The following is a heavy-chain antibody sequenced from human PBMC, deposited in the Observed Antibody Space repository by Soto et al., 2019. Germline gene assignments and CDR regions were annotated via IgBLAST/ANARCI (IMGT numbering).Heavy chain of an antibody. D-gene: IGHD3-16*02. CDR1: GVTFSKFI. CDR2: IIPIFGTA. Sequence: QVQLEQSGGEVKKPGSSVKVSCKASGVTFSKFIMTWVRQAPGLGLEWVGGIIPIFGTANYAQKFQGRVTIPADKSTGKSSLEVRNLRSEDPAVYYCAKASYTSPRGYYYGMDVWAKGPRSPSP. J-gene: IGHJ6*02. CDR3: AKASYTSPRGYYYGMDV. V-gene: IGHV1-69*06.